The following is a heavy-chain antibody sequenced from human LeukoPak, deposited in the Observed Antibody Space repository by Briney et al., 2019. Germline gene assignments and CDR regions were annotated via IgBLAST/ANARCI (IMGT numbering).Heavy chain of an antibody. J-gene: IGHJ1*01. CDR2: INHSGST. V-gene: IGHV4-34*01. D-gene: IGHD6-13*01. CDR1: GGSFSGYY. CDR3: ARLAYSSRVLLY. Sequence: PSETLSLTYAVYGGSFSGYYLSWIRQPPGKGLEWIGEINHSGSTNYNPSLKSRVTISVDTSKNQFSLKLSSVTAADTAVYYCARLAYSSRVLLYWGQGTLVTVSS.